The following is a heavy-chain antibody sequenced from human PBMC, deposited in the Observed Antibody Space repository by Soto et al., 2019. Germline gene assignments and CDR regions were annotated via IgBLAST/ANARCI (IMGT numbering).Heavy chain of an antibody. CDR1: GYKFIDYW. CDR3: AGAFGRDYYDRRSWYSAY. Sequence: PGESLKISCKGSGYKFIDYWIGWGRQVPGKGLEWMGSIYPGDFDIKYGPSFQGQVTISADKSITTVYLQWRSLKASDTGIYYCAGAFGRDYYDRRSWYSAYWGQATQVNV. V-gene: IGHV5-51*01. D-gene: IGHD3-16*01. CDR2: IYPGDFDI. J-gene: IGHJ4*02.